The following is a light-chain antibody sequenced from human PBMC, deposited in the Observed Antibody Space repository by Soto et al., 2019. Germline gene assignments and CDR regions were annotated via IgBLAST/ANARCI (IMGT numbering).Light chain of an antibody. Sequence: QSVLTQPPSASGSPGESVTISCTGSSGDVGRYNYVSWYQQYPGKAPKLIIYEVSKRPSGVPDRFSGSKSGNTASLTVSGLQIEDEADYYCSSYVGSNSFVFGTVTQLTVL. CDR1: SGDVGRYNY. CDR3: SSYVGSNSFV. J-gene: IGLJ1*01. CDR2: EVS. V-gene: IGLV2-8*01.